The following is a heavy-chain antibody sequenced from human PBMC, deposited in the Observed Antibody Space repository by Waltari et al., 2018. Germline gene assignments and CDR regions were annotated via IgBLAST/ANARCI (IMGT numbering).Heavy chain of an antibody. CDR1: GYSFTSYW. CDR3: ARGLYSGSYYGYFQH. J-gene: IGHJ1*01. CDR2: IYPGESDT. V-gene: IGHV5-51*03. D-gene: IGHD1-26*01. Sequence: EVQLVQSGAEVTKPGESLTISCKGSGYSFTSYWIAWVPQLPGKGLEWMGIIYPGESDTRYSPSFQGQVTISADKSISTAYLQWSSLKASDTAMYYCARGLYSGSYYGYFQHWGQGTLVTVSS.